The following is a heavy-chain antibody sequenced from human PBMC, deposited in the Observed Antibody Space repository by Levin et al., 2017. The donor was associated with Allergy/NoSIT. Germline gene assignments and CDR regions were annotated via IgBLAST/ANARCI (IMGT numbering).Heavy chain of an antibody. CDR3: ARTGRGYCSSTSCYRIAGAFDS. Sequence: GSLRLSCAVYGGSFSGYYWSWIRQPPGKGLEWIGEINHSGSTNYNPSLKSRVTISVDTSKNQFSLKLSSVTAADTAVYYCARTGRGYCSSTSCYRIAGAFDSWGQGTMVTVSS. D-gene: IGHD2-2*02. CDR1: GGSFSGYY. CDR2: INHSGST. V-gene: IGHV4-34*01. J-gene: IGHJ3*02.